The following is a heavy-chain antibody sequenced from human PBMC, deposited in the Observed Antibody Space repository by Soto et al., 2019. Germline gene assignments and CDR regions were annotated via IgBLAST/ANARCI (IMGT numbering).Heavy chain of an antibody. CDR1: GFSLSTSGMC. D-gene: IGHD6-6*01. J-gene: IGHJ6*02. CDR3: ARYVSSERDYYYYYGMDV. Sequence: SGPTLVNPTQTLTLTCTFSGFSLSTSGMCVSWIRQPPGKALEWLALIDWDDDKYYSTSLKTRPTISKDTSKNQVVLTMTNMDPVDTATYYCARYVSSERDYYYYYGMDVWGQGTTVTGS. CDR2: IDWDDDK. V-gene: IGHV2-70*01.